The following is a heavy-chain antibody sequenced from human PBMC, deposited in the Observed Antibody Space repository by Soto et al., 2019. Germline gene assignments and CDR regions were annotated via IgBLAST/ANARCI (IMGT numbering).Heavy chain of an antibody. CDR2: ILYDGSNK. D-gene: IGHD2-2*01. Sequence: QVQLVESGGGVVQPGRSLRLSCAASGFTFSSYAMHWVRQAPGKGLEWVALILYDGSNKYYADSVKGRFTISRDNSKNTLYLQMNSLRAEDTAVYYCAGEGEALDQWGQGTLVTVSS. V-gene: IGHV3-30-3*01. CDR1: GFTFSSYA. CDR3: AGEGEALDQ. J-gene: IGHJ4*02.